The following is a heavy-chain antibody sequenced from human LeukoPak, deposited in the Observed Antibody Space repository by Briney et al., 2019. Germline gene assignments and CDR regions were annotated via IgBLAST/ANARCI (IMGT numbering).Heavy chain of an antibody. CDR2: IIPIFGTA. J-gene: IGHJ4*02. D-gene: IGHD6-13*01. Sequence: SVKVSCKASGGTFSSYAISWVRQAPGQGLEWMGGIIPIFGTANYAQKFQGRVTITADESTSTAYMELSSLRSEDTAVYYCARDRLYSSSPLDYWGQGTLVTVSS. CDR1: GGTFSSYA. CDR3: ARDRLYSSSPLDY. V-gene: IGHV1-69*13.